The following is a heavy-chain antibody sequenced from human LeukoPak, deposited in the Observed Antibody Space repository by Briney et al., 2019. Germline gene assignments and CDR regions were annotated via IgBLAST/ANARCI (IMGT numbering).Heavy chain of an antibody. D-gene: IGHD3-22*01. V-gene: IGHV1-18*01. CDR1: GYTFTSYG. CDR2: ISAYNGNT. J-gene: IGHJ4*02. CDR3: ARAGEYYYDSSGYPFDY. Sequence: ASVKVSCKASGYTFTSYGISWVRQAPGQGLEWMGWISAYNGNTNYAQKLQGRVTMTTDTSTSTAYMELRSLRSDDTAVYYCARAGEYYYDSSGYPFDYWGQGTLVTVSS.